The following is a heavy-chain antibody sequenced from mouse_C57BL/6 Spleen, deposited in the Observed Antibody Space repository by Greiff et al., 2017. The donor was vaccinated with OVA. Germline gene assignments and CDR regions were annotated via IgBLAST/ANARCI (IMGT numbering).Heavy chain of an antibody. D-gene: IGHD2-2*01. CDR3: ARFGGYDEGGFDY. Sequence: VQLQQSGAELVRPGSSVKLSCKASGYTFTSYWMDWVKQRPGQGLEWIGNIYPSDSETHYNQKFKDKATLTVDKSSSTAYMQLSSLTSEDSAVYYCARFGGYDEGGFDYWGQGTTLTVSS. V-gene: IGHV1-61*01. CDR1: GYTFTSYW. CDR2: IYPSDSET. J-gene: IGHJ2*01.